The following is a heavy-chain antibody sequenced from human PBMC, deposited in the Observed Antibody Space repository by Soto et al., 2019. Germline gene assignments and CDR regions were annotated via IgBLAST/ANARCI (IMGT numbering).Heavy chain of an antibody. CDR2: IYPGDHET. Sequence: GESLKISCQGSGDTFSTFWIGWVRQLPGKGLEWMGIIYPGDHETRYSPSFHGKVTISADKSINTAYLQWSSLKASDTATYYCTGTQSSGWDDDWGQGTLFPVSS. CDR1: GDTFSTFW. V-gene: IGHV5-51*01. D-gene: IGHD3-22*01. J-gene: IGHJ4*02. CDR3: TGTQSSGWDDD.